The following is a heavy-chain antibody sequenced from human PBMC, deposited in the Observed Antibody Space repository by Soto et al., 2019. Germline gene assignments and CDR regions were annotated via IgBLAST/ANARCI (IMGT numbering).Heavy chain of an antibody. J-gene: IGHJ3*02. CDR2: INPATGAA. D-gene: IGHD3-3*01. V-gene: IGHV1-2*02. CDR1: GYPVTAYY. CDR3: ARGGGVGVAGSAAFDM. Sequence: QLHLVQSGAVVKKPGASVTVSCSASGYPVTAYYMHWVRQAPGRGLEWMGGINPATGAAKYTQTCQGRVTMTRDASTRTVFMELSGVTSEDTAVFYCARGGGVGVAGSAAFDMWGQGTLVTVSS.